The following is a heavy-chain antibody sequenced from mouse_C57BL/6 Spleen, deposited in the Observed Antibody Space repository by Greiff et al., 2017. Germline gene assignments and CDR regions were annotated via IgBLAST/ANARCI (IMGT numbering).Heavy chain of an antibody. CDR1: GFTFTDYY. CDR3: ARNYYDYDGGYYFDY. V-gene: IGHV7-3*01. D-gene: IGHD2-4*01. Sequence: EVKVEESGGGLVQPGGSLSLSCAASGFTFTDYYMSWVRQPPGKALEWLGFIRNKANGYTTEYSASVKGRFTISRDNSQSILYLQMNALRAEDSATYYCARNYYDYDGGYYFDYWGQGTTLTVSS. CDR2: IRNKANGYTT. J-gene: IGHJ2*01.